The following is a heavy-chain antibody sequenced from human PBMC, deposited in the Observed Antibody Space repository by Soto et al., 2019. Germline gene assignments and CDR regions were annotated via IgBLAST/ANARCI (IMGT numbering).Heavy chain of an antibody. Sequence: GGSLRLSCAASGFTFSSYGMHWVRQAPGKGLEWVAVISYDGSNKYYADSVKGRFTISRDNSKNTLYLQMNSLRAEDTAVYYCAREDYDSSGYYYFDYWGQGTLVTVSS. CDR1: GFTFSSYG. J-gene: IGHJ4*02. V-gene: IGHV3-30*03. CDR2: ISYDGSNK. D-gene: IGHD3-22*01. CDR3: AREDYDSSGYYYFDY.